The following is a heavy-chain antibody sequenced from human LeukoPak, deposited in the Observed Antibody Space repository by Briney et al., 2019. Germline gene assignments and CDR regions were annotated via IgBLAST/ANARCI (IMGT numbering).Heavy chain of an antibody. CDR3: AKDDGRYSSRGNWFDP. CDR2: ISWNSGSI. Sequence: GGSLRLSCAASGFTFSSYEMNWVRQAPGKGLEWVSGISWNSGSIGYADSVKGRFTISRDNAKNSLYLQMNSLRAEDTALYYCAKDDGRYSSRGNWFDPWGQGTLVTVSS. J-gene: IGHJ5*02. V-gene: IGHV3-9*01. D-gene: IGHD6-13*01. CDR1: GFTFSSYE.